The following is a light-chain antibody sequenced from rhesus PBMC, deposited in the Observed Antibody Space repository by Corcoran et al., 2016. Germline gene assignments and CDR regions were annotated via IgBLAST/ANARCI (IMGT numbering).Light chain of an antibody. CDR1: QSISSW. V-gene: IGKV1-22*01. CDR2: KAS. CDR3: LQYSSSPLT. J-gene: IGKJ4*01. Sequence: DIQMTQSPSSLSASVGDTVTITCRASQSISSWLDWYQQKPGNAPKLLIYKASSLQSGVPSRLSGSGSGTDFTLTISSLQPEDFATYYCLQYSSSPLTFGGGTKVEIK.